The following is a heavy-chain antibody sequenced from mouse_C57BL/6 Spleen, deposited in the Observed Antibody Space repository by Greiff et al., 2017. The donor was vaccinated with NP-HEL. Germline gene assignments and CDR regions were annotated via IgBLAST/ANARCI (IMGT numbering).Heavy chain of an antibody. CDR2: IDPSDSYT. J-gene: IGHJ2*01. CDR3: ARSGDGYSYYFDY. CDR1: GYTFTSYW. Sequence: VQLQQPGAELVKPGASVKLSCKASGYTFTSYWMQWVKQRPGQGLEWIGEIDPSDSYTNYNQKFKGKATLTVDTSSSTAYMQLSSLTSEDSAVYYCARSGDGYSYYFDYWGQVTTLTVSS. D-gene: IGHD2-3*01. V-gene: IGHV1-50*01.